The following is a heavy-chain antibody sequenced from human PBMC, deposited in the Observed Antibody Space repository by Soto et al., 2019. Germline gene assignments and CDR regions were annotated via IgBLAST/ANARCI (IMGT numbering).Heavy chain of an antibody. D-gene: IGHD2-2*02. V-gene: IGHV1-69*13. J-gene: IGHJ5*02. CDR2: IIPIFGTA. CDR3: ARDHCSSTSCYSWFDP. CDR1: AGSFSSYA. Sequence: GXSLKVSCKASAGSFSSYATSWVRQAPGQGLEWMGGIIPIFGTANYAQKFQGRVTIAADESTSTAYMELSSLRSEDTAVYYCARDHCSSTSCYSWFDPWGQGTLVTVSS.